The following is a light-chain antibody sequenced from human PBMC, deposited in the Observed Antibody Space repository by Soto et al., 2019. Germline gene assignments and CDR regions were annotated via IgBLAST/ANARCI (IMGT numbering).Light chain of an antibody. V-gene: IGKV3-11*01. CDR2: DAS. CDR1: QSVSTS. CDR3: QVRDVWPS. J-gene: IGKJ1*01. Sequence: IVLTQSPVTLAVSPGESAVLSCRASQSVSTSLAWYQHKPGQAPRLFIYDASKSAPGIPARFNGSGSGTDFTLTISSLEPEDIAVYYCQVRDVWPSFGQGTKVEIK.